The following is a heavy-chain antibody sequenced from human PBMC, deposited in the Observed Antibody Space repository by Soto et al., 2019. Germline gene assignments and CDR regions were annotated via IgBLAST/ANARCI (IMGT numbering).Heavy chain of an antibody. CDR3: AKDSPYYDSSGYYPDAFDI. J-gene: IGHJ3*02. D-gene: IGHD3-22*01. Sequence: LRLSCAASGFTFSSYAMSWVRQAPGKGLEWVSAISGSGGSTYYADSVKGRFTISRDNSKNTLYLQMNSLRAEDTAVYYCAKDSPYYDSSGYYPDAFDIWGQGTMVTVSS. CDR1: GFTFSSYA. CDR2: ISGSGGST. V-gene: IGHV3-23*01.